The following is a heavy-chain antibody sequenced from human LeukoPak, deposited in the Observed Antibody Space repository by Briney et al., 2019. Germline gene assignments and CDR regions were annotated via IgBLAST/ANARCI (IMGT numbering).Heavy chain of an antibody. CDR1: GFNFGSYA. J-gene: IGHJ4*01. CDR3: ATESPLNN. Sequence: GGSLRLSCAASGFNFGSYAMDWVRQAPGKGLEWVGDISYDGGYQSYAVSVRGRFTISRDNSKNTLFLQMNSLRPEDAAVYYCATESPLNNWGHGTLVTVSS. CDR2: ISYDGGYQ. D-gene: IGHD1/OR15-1a*01. V-gene: IGHV3-30*04.